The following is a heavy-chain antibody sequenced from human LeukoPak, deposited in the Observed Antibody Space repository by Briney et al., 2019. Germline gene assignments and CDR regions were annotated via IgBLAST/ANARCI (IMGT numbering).Heavy chain of an antibody. CDR3: AREGIAVTLWY. J-gene: IGHJ4*02. D-gene: IGHD6-19*01. CDR1: GYTFTSYY. V-gene: IGHV1-46*01. CDR2: INPSGGST. Sequence: ASVKVSCKASGYTFTSYYMHWVRQAPGQGLEWMGIINPSGGSTSYAQKFQGRVTMTRDTYTSTVYMELSSLGSEDTAVYYCAREGIAVTLWYWGQGTLVTVSS.